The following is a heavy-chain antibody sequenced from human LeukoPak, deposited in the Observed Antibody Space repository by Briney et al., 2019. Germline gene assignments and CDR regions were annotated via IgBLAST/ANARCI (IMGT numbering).Heavy chain of an antibody. CDR2: ISESGGYT. J-gene: IGHJ4*02. V-gene: IGHV3-23*01. CDR3: ATEDSSDYYSFDY. Sequence: GGSLRLSCVASGFTFGKYWMSWVRQAPGKGLEWVSAISESGGYTKYADPVKGRFTISRDNSKNTLYLQMNSLKAEDTAAYYCATEDSSDYYSFDYWGQGTLVTVSS. CDR1: GFTFGKYW. D-gene: IGHD3-22*01.